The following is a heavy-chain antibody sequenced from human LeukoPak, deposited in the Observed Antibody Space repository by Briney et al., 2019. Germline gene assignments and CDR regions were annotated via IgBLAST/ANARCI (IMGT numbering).Heavy chain of an antibody. D-gene: IGHD3-3*01. Sequence: SETLSLTCTVSGGSISSYYWSWIRQPAGKGLEWIGRIYTSGSTNYNPSLKSRVTMSVDTSKNQFSLKLSSVTAADTAVYYCARDEEYDFWSGSYMGVWGKGTTVTVSS. V-gene: IGHV4-4*07. CDR3: ARDEEYDFWSGSYMGV. CDR2: IYTSGST. J-gene: IGHJ6*03. CDR1: GGSISSYY.